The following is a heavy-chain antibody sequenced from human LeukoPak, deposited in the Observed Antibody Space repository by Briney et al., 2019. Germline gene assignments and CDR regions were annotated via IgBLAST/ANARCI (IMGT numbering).Heavy chain of an antibody. V-gene: IGHV3-15*01. CDR2: IKSKTDGCTT. Sequence: GGSLRLSCAASGFTFSNAWMSWVRQAPGKGLEWVGRIKSKTDGCTTDYAAPVKGRFTISRDDSKNTLYLQMNSLKTEDTAVYYCTREWNSRREFDSSRGFNSYFDLWGRGALVTVSS. D-gene: IGHD6-13*01. CDR3: TREWNSRREFDSSRGFNSYFDL. J-gene: IGHJ2*01. CDR1: GFTFSNAW.